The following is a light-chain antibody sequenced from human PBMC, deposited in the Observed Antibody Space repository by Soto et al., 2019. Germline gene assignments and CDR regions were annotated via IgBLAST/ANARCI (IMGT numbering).Light chain of an antibody. J-gene: IGKJ5*01. V-gene: IGKV3-20*01. Sequence: EIVLRQSPGALSVSPGERATLSCRASQSVSSSYLAWYQQKPGQAPRLLIYGASNRATGIPDRFRGSGSGTDFTLTISRLEPEDFAVYYCQQYGSSPRVTFGQGTRLEIK. CDR2: GAS. CDR1: QSVSSSY. CDR3: QQYGSSPRVT.